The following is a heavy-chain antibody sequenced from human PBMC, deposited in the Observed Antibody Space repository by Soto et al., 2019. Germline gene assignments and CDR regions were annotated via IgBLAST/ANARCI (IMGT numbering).Heavy chain of an antibody. V-gene: IGHV4-30-4*01. CDR3: AREGFGKSNWFDP. J-gene: IGHJ5*02. CDR1: GASISSGNYY. CDR2: IYYSGSA. D-gene: IGHD3-10*01. Sequence: QVQLQESGPGLVKPSQTLSLTCTVSGASISSGNYYWNWIRQSPGKGLEWIGYIYYSGSAYYNPSLRSRVTMSVYMSKNQFSLNLSSVTAADTAVYYCAREGFGKSNWFDPWGQGTLVTVSS.